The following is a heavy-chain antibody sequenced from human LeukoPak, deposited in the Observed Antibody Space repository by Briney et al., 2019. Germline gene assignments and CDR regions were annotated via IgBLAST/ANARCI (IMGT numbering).Heavy chain of an antibody. Sequence: GGSLRLSCAASGFTVSSNYMSWVRQAPGKGLEWVSSISSSSTYIYYADSVKGRFTISRDNAKNSLYLQMNSLRAEDTAVYYCARDLLVSSWYRTALKYNWFDPWGQGTLVTVSS. V-gene: IGHV3-21*01. J-gene: IGHJ5*02. D-gene: IGHD6-13*01. CDR2: ISSSSTYI. CDR1: GFTVSSNY. CDR3: ARDLLVSSWYRTALKYNWFDP.